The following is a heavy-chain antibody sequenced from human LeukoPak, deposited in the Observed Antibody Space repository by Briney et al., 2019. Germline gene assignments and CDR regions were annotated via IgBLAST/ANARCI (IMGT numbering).Heavy chain of an antibody. D-gene: IGHD3-22*01. Sequence: PSETLSLTCTVSGGSISSGGYYWSWIRQHPGKGLEWIGYIYYSGSTYYNPSLKSRVTISVDTSKNQFSLKLSSVTAADTAVYYCARGRVYDSTGYPPDYWGQGTLVTVSS. CDR2: IYYSGST. V-gene: IGHV4-30-4*08. CDR1: GGSISSGGYY. J-gene: IGHJ4*02. CDR3: ARGRVYDSTGYPPDY.